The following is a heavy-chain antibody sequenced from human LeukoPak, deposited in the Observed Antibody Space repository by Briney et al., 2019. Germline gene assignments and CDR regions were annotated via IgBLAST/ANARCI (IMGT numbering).Heavy chain of an antibody. CDR3: AKTNGYYSD. J-gene: IGHJ4*02. Sequence: GGSLRLSCAASGFTFSSYGMNWVRQAPGKGLEWVSGISGSGGTTNYADSVKGRFTISRDNSKNSLSLQVSSLRAEDTAVYYCAKTNGYYSDWGQGTLVTVSS. V-gene: IGHV3-23*01. CDR1: GFTFSSYG. CDR2: ISGSGGTT. D-gene: IGHD3-22*01.